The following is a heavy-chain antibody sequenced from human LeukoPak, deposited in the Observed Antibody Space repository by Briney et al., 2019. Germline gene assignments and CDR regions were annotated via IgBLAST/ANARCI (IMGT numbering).Heavy chain of an antibody. D-gene: IGHD3-22*01. CDR2: IWYDGSNK. J-gene: IGHJ4*02. Sequence: GGALGTSFGALGFHLKRYGKEWGRPAPRKGVGGGGGIWYDGSNKFYAASVKGRFTISRDNSKDTLYLQMNSLRAEDTAVYYCARERDYDSSGYYVFGYWGQGTLVTVSS. CDR1: FHLKRYG. V-gene: IGHV3-33*07. CDR3: ARERDYDSSGYYVFGY.